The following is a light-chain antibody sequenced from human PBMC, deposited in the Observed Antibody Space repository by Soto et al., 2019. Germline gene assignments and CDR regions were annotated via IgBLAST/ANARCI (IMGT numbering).Light chain of an antibody. Sequence: DIVMTRSPDSLAVSLGERATINCKSSQRVLFTSNSKKYLAWYQQKPGQPPKQLIKWASTRESGIPDRFSGSGSETDFTLTFSSLQAKDVAVYYCQQYYSSTITFGQGTRLEIK. CDR3: QQYYSSTIT. V-gene: IGKV4-1*01. CDR2: WAS. J-gene: IGKJ5*01. CDR1: QRVLFTSNSKKY.